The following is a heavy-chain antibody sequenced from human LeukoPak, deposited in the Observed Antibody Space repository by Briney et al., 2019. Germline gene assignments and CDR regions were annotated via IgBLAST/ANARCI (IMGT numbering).Heavy chain of an antibody. CDR3: ARDTRGSYGYRYYYYMDV. V-gene: IGHV4-59*01. Sequence: SETLSLTCTVSGGSISSYYWSWIRQPPGKGLEWIGYIYYSGSTNYNPSLKSRVTISVDTSKNQFSLKLSSVTAADTAVYYCARDTRGSYGYRYYYYMDVWGKGTTVTVSS. CDR2: IYYSGST. CDR1: GGSISSYY. D-gene: IGHD1-26*01. J-gene: IGHJ6*03.